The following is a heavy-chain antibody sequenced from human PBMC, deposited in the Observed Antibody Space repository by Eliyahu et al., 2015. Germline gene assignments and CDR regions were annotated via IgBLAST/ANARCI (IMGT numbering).Heavy chain of an antibody. J-gene: IGHJ3*02. CDR1: GFTFSSYG. CDR3: ASSLGYSYADDAFDI. Sequence: ASGFTFSSYGMHWVRQAPGKGLEWVAVIWYDGSNKYYADSVKGRFTISRDNSKNTLYLQMNSLRAEDTAVYYCASSLGYSYADDAFDIWGQGTMVTVSS. CDR2: IWYDGSNK. V-gene: IGHV3-33*01. D-gene: IGHD5-18*01.